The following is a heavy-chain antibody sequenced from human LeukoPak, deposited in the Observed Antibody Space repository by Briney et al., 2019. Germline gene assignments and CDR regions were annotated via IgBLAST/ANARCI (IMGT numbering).Heavy chain of an antibody. CDR1: AYSFTSYW. CDR2: IYTGYSDT. CDR3: LTDVLTGTMRAFDI. J-gene: IGHJ3*02. Sequence: GESPKISCKGFAYSFTSYWIGWVRQIPGQGLEWLGFIYTGYSDTRYSPSSQGQVTISAYKAISTAYLQWNSLSASATAMYFCLTDVLTGTMRAFDIWGEGTMVTVSS. V-gene: IGHV5-51*01. D-gene: IGHD3-9*01.